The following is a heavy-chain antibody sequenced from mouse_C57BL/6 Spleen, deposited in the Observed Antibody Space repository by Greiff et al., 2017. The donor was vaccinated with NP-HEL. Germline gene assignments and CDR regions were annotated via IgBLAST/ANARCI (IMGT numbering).Heavy chain of an antibody. CDR1: GYAFSSSW. CDR3: ARGDYYGSPYAMDY. Sequence: VKLMESGPELVKPGASVKISCKASGYAFSSSWMNWVKQRPGKGLEWIGRIYPGDGDTNYNGKFKGKATLTADKSSSTAYMQLSSLTSEDSAVYFCARGDYYGSPYAMDYWGQGTSVTVSS. D-gene: IGHD1-1*01. CDR2: IYPGDGDT. J-gene: IGHJ4*01. V-gene: IGHV1-82*01.